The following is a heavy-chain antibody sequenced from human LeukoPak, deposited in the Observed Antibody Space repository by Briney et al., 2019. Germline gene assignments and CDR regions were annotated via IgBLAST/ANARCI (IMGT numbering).Heavy chain of an antibody. V-gene: IGHV1-2*02. Sequence: WASVKVSCKASGYTFIDYYIHWVRQAPGQGLEWLGWINPNSGGTNYAQKVQGRVNLIRETSINTAYMELSRLTSDDTALYYCARSGSRGRSYDDAFDLWGQGTMVPVSS. CDR1: GYTFIDYY. CDR3: ARSGSRGRSYDDAFDL. J-gene: IGHJ3*01. CDR2: INPNSGGT. D-gene: IGHD3-16*01.